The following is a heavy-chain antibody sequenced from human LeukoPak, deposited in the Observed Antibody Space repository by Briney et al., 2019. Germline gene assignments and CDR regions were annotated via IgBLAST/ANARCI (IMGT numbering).Heavy chain of an antibody. CDR3: ARAYGDSLNWFDP. D-gene: IGHD4-17*01. J-gene: IGHJ5*02. Sequence: GGSLRLSCTASGFTFRSYAMSWVRQAPGKGLEWVSSISSSSSYIYYADSVKGRFTISRDNAKNSLYLQMNSLRAEDTAVYYCARAYGDSLNWFDPWGQGTLVTVSS. CDR2: ISSSSSYI. V-gene: IGHV3-21*01. CDR1: GFTFRSYA.